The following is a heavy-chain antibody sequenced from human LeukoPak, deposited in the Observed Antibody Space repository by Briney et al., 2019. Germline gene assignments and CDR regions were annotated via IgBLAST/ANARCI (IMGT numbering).Heavy chain of an antibody. CDR2: IYNSGST. CDR1: GGSISSSSYY. V-gene: IGHV4-39*07. Sequence: SETLSLTCTVSGGSISSSSYYWGWIRQPPGKGLEWIGNIYNSGSTYYNPSLKSRVTISVDTSKNQFSLKLSSVTAADTAVYYCARAYGSGSYYFDYWGQGTLVTVSS. D-gene: IGHD3-10*01. CDR3: ARAYGSGSYYFDY. J-gene: IGHJ4*02.